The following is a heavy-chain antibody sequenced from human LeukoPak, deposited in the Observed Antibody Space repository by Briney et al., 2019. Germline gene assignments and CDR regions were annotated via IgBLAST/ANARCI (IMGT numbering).Heavy chain of an antibody. CDR3: ARDRVAAAGTDYYFDY. CDR2: ISHDGSNK. J-gene: IGHJ4*02. CDR1: GFTFSSYG. V-gene: IGHV3-30*03. D-gene: IGHD6-13*01. Sequence: PGGSLRLSCAASGFTFSSYGMHWVRQAPGKGLQWVALISHDGSNKYYADSVRGRSTISRDNSKNTLYLQMNNLRAEDTAVYYCARDRVAAAGTDYYFDYWGQGTQVTVSS.